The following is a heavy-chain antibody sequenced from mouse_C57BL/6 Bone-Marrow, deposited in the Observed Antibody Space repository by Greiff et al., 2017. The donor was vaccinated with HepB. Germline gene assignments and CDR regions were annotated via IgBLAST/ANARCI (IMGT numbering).Heavy chain of an antibody. CDR3: TSPGSLDSSGYDYFDY. Sequence: EVHLVESGGGLVQPGGSMKLSCVASGFTFSNYWMNWVRQSPEKGLEWVAQIRLKSDNYATHYAESVKGRFTISRDDSKSSVYLQMNNLRAEDTGIYYCTSPGSLDSSGYDYFDYWGQGTTLTVSS. CDR2: IRLKSDNYAT. J-gene: IGHJ2*01. CDR1: GFTFSNYW. D-gene: IGHD3-2*02. V-gene: IGHV6-3*01.